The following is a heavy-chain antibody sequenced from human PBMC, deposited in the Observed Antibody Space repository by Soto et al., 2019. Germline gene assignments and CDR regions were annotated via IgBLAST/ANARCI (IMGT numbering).Heavy chain of an antibody. V-gene: IGHV3-7*01. Sequence: EVQLVESGEGLVHPGESLRLSCEASGFTFSNYWMAWVRQTPGGGLEWVANIKHDGSETYFLGSVNGRFTISRDNTKNSVFLQMGSLTVEDTAVYYCAREKRANGVFDYWGQGTRVTVSS. CDR2: IKHDGSET. J-gene: IGHJ4*02. CDR1: GFTFSNYW. CDR3: AREKRANGVFDY. D-gene: IGHD4-17*01.